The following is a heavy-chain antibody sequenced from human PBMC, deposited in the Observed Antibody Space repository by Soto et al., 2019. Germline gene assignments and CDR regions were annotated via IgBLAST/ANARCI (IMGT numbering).Heavy chain of an antibody. D-gene: IGHD5-12*01. J-gene: IGHJ6*03. CDR3: AKVPMVGSLEVYSGYALFHYYMDV. Sequence: GGSLRLSCAASGFTFSSYAMSWVRQAPGKGLEWVSAISGSGGSTYYADSVKGRFTISRDNSKNTLYLQMNSLRAEDTAVYYCAKVPMVGSLEVYSGYALFHYYMDVWGKGTTVTVSS. CDR2: ISGSGGST. V-gene: IGHV3-23*01. CDR1: GFTFSSYA.